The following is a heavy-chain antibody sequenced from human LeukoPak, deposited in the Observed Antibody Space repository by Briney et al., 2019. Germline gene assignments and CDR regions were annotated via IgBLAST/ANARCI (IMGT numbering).Heavy chain of an antibody. CDR3: ARVPYCSNGICYTHYYCDY. Sequence: ASVKVSCKASGYTFTSYYMHWVRQAPGQGLEWMGMINPSGGSTTYARKFQGRVTMTRDTSTSTVYMELSSLRSEDTAVYYCARVPYCSNGICYTHYYCDYWGQGTLVTVSS. V-gene: IGHV1-46*01. J-gene: IGHJ4*02. CDR2: INPSGGST. CDR1: GYTFTSYY. D-gene: IGHD2-8*01.